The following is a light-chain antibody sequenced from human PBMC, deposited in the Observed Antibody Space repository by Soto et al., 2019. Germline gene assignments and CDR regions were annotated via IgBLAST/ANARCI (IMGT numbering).Light chain of an antibody. CDR3: QQYDNPLYT. CDR1: QDISNY. V-gene: IGKV1-33*01. Sequence: DIQMTQSPSSLSASVGDRVTITCQASQDISNYLNWYQQKPGKAPMLLIYDASNLETGVPSRFSGSGSGTDFTFTISSLQPEDIATYYCQQYDNPLYTFGQGTKLEIK. CDR2: DAS. J-gene: IGKJ2*01.